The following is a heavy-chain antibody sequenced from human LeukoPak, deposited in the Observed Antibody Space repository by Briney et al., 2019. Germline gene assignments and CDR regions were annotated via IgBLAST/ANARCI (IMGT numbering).Heavy chain of an antibody. CDR2: ISGSGGST. Sequence: GRSLRLSCAASGFTFSSYAMSWVRQAPGKGLEWVSAISGSGGSTYYADSVKGRFTISRDNSKNTLYLQMNSLRAEDTAVYYCVKGHYIGYMAMLLDIWGQGTMVTVSS. V-gene: IGHV3-23*01. J-gene: IGHJ3*02. D-gene: IGHD2-2*01. CDR3: VKGHYIGYMAMLLDI. CDR1: GFTFSSYA.